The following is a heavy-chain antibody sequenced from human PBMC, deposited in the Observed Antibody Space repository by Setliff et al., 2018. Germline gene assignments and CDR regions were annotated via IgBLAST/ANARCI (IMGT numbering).Heavy chain of an antibody. V-gene: IGHV4-30-4*08. CDR2: MYHNGDT. J-gene: IGHJ4*02. Sequence: SETLSLTCAVSDDSTRNNNCFWAWIRQPPGKGLEWIGFMYHNGDTHYSPSLKSRVSLSVDTSKRQVSLKLNTATAADTAVYYCARGTYANSWARFDFWGRGTLVTVSS. CDR1: DDSTRNNNCF. D-gene: IGHD2-15*01. CDR3: ARGTYANSWARFDF.